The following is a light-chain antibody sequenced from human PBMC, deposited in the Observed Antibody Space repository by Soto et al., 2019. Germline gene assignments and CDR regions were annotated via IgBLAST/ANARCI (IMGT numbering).Light chain of an antibody. J-gene: IGKJ4*01. CDR1: QSVSNNY. V-gene: IGKV3-20*01. CDR3: QQYGSSPPLT. CDR2: GAS. Sequence: EIVLTQSPGTLSLSPGERATLSCRASQSVSNNYLAWYQHKPGQAPRLLIYGASSRATGIPDRFSGSGSGTDFTLTISRLEPEDFAVYYCQQYGSSPPLTFGGGTKVDIK.